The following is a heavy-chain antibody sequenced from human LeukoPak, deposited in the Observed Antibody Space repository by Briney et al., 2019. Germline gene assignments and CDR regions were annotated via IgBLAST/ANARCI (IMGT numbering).Heavy chain of an antibody. CDR2: IDSSSSYI. CDR1: GFTFSSYG. D-gene: IGHD5-12*01. Sequence: PGRSLRLSCAASGFTFSSYGMHWVRQAPGKGLEWVSSIDSSSSYIQYADSVKGRFSISRDNAKNSLYLQMNSLRAEDTAVYYCAREGAKRGYSGYDAMYWGQGTLVIVSS. J-gene: IGHJ4*02. CDR3: AREGAKRGYSGYDAMY. V-gene: IGHV3-21*06.